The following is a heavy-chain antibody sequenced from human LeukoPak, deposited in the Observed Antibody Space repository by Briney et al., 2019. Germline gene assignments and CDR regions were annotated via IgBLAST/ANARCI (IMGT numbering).Heavy chain of an antibody. CDR3: ARERYCSSTSCPHGDLDY. V-gene: IGHV3-48*03. CDR1: GFTFSSYE. D-gene: IGHD2-2*01. CDR2: IGVSGSTM. Sequence: GSLRLSCAASGFTFSSYEMNWVRQAPGKGLEWVSYIGVSGSTMYYAESVKGRFTISRGNAKNSLYLQMNSLRAEDTAVYYCARERYCSSTSCPHGDLDYWGQGTLVSVSS. J-gene: IGHJ4*02.